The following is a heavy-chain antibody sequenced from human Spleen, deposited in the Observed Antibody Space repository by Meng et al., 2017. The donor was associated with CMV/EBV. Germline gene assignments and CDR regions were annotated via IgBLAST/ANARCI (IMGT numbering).Heavy chain of an antibody. D-gene: IGHD2-15*01. CDR3: ARGYCSGGSWPSVPLDY. Sequence: LSLTCAASGFTFDDYGLSWVRQAPGKGLEWVSGINWNGGSTGYADSVKGRFTISRDNAKNSLYLQMNSLRAEDTALYYCARGYCSGGSWPSVPLDYWGEGTLVTVSS. V-gene: IGHV3-20*04. CDR1: GFTFDDYG. J-gene: IGHJ4*02. CDR2: INWNGGST.